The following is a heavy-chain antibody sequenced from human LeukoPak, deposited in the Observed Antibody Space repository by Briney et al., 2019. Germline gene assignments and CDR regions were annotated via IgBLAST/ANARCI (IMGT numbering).Heavy chain of an antibody. J-gene: IGHJ5*02. CDR1: GSTVSGSY. D-gene: IGHD2-8*02. CDR3: ARGYCTATDCHGGWWFHL. Sequence: GGSLRLSCVASGSTVSGSYLSWVRQAPEKELEWVSVIYRDGETYYAGSVKGRFTISRDNSKNTVYLQMTNLRVEDTAVYFCARGYCTATDCHGGWWFHLWGQGTLVSVSS. CDR2: IYRDGET. V-gene: IGHV3-53*01.